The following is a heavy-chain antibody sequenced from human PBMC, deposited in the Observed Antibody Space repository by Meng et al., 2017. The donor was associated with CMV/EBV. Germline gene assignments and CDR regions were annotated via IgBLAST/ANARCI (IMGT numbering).Heavy chain of an antibody. V-gene: IGHV1-46*01. Sequence: ASLKVSCKASGYTVTSYYMHWVRQAPGQGLEWMGIINPSGGSTSYAQKFQGRVTMTRDTSTSTVYMELSSLRSEDTAVYYCARGTLSGSSPAVFDYWGQGTLVTVSS. CDR2: INPSGGST. CDR1: GYTVTSYY. D-gene: IGHD1-26*01. J-gene: IGHJ4*02. CDR3: ARGTLSGSSPAVFDY.